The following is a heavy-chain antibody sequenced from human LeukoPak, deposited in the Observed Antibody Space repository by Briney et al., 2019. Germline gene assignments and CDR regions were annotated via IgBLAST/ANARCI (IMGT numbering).Heavy chain of an antibody. J-gene: IGHJ6*03. CDR1: GGSISSYY. V-gene: IGHV4-59*01. CDR2: IYYSGST. CDR3: ARETSQKGAHYMDV. D-gene: IGHD3-16*01. Sequence: PSETLSLTCTVSGGSISSYYWSWIRQPPGKGLEYIGYIYYSGSTNYNPSLKSRLTIPVDTSKNQFSLKLSSVTAADTAVYYCARETSQKGAHYMDVWGKGTTVTISS.